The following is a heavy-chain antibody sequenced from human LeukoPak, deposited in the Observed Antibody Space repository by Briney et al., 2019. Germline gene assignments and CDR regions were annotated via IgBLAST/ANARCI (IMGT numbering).Heavy chain of an antibody. CDR3: ARGGSVAARFWTPADAFDI. J-gene: IGHJ3*02. D-gene: IGHD6-6*01. Sequence: GGSLRLSCAASGFTFSSYWMSWVRQAPGKGLEWVANIKQDGSEKYYVDSVKGRFTISRDNAKNSLYLQMNSLRAEDTAVYYCARGGSVAARFWTPADAFDIWGQGTMVTVSS. CDR1: GFTFSSYW. CDR2: IKQDGSEK. V-gene: IGHV3-7*01.